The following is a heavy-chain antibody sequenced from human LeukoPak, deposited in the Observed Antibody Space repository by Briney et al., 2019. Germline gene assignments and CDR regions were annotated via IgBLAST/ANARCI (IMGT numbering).Heavy chain of an antibody. V-gene: IGHV4-31*03. J-gene: IGHJ3*02. D-gene: IGHD3-10*01. CDR1: GGSISSGGYY. Sequence: SQTLSLTCTVSGGSISSGGYYWSWIRQHPGKGLEWIGYIHYRGSTYYNPSLKSRVTISVDTSKNQFSLKLSSVTAADTAVYYCASIVWFGDYDAFDIWGQGTMVTVSS. CDR2: IHYRGST. CDR3: ASIVWFGDYDAFDI.